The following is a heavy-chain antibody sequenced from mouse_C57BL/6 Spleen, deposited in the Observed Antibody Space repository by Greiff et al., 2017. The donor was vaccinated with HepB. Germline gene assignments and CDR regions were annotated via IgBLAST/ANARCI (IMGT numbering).Heavy chain of an antibody. J-gene: IGHJ3*01. CDR3: AKETASWFAY. CDR1: GFTFSDYG. CDR2: ISSGSSTI. D-gene: IGHD3-2*01. Sequence: VQLKESGGGLVKPGGSLKLSCAASGFTFSDYGMHWVRQAPEKGLEWVAYISSGSSTIYYADTVKGRFTISRDNAKNTLFLQMTSLRSEDTAMYYCAKETASWFAYWGQGTLVTVSA. V-gene: IGHV5-17*01.